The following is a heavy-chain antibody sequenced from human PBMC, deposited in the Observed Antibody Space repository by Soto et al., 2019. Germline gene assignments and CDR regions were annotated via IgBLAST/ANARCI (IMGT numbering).Heavy chain of an antibody. CDR1: GDSVSSDTAA. J-gene: IGHJ6*02. V-gene: IGHV6-1*01. Sequence: LSQTLSLTCAISGDSVSSDTAAWNWIRQSPSRGLEWLGRTYYRSQWYDDYSLSVKSRMTITPDTSKNQFSLHLNSVTPDDTAVYYCAKEFSSSASDDLYYYGMDVWGQGTTVTVSS. CDR3: AKEFSSSASDDLYYYGMDV. CDR2: TYYRSQWYD. D-gene: IGHD6-6*01.